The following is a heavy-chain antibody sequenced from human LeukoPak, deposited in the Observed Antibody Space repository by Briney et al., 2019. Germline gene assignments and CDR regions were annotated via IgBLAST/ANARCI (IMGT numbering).Heavy chain of an antibody. CDR3: ARDRGSITMIASPGYYFDY. CDR2: IIPILGIA. CDR1: GGTFSSYT. V-gene: IGHV1-69*04. Sequence: GASVKVSCKASGGTFSSYTISWVRQAPGQGLEWMGRIIPILGIANYAQKFQGRVTITAGKSTSTAYMELSSLRSEDTAVYYCARDRGSITMIASPGYYFDYWGQGTLVTVSS. D-gene: IGHD3-22*01. J-gene: IGHJ4*02.